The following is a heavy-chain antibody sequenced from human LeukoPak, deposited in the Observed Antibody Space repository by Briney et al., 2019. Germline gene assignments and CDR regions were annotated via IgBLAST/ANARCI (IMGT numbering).Heavy chain of an antibody. CDR2: IYYSGNT. V-gene: IGHV4-39*07. D-gene: IGHD4-17*01. CDR1: GDSISTSSYH. J-gene: IGHJ4*02. Sequence: SETLSLTCIVSGDSISTSSYHWGWIRQPPGKGLEWIGSIYYSGNTYYNPSLKSRVTISVDTSKNQFSLKLSSVTAADTAVYYCARGYGDFRVEGRYFHSWGQGTLVTVSS. CDR3: ARGYGDFRVEGRYFHS.